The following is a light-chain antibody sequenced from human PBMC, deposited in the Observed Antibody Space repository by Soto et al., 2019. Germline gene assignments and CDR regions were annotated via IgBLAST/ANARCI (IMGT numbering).Light chain of an antibody. Sequence: EIALTHSPGTLSLSPWEIATLSCRASQNVDSNSLAWYQQKPGQAPRIIIFGASGRATGIPDRFSGSGSGTEFTLTISSLQSEDFAVYHCQQYHNWPSWTFGQGTKVDIK. CDR1: QNVDSN. J-gene: IGKJ1*01. CDR3: QQYHNWPSWT. V-gene: IGKV3D-15*01. CDR2: GAS.